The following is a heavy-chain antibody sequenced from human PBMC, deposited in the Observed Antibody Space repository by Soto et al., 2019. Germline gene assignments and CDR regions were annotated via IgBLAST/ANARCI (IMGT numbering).Heavy chain of an antibody. D-gene: IGHD6-13*01. CDR1: GFIFTNFW. Sequence: GVLKISCEASGFIFTNFWMHWVRQVPGKGLVWVSRIDTSGSSTSYADSVKGRFTISRDNAKNTVSLQMNSLRAEDTGVYYCAKDSWYFDLWSQGSLVTVSS. V-gene: IGHV3-74*01. CDR3: AKDSWYFDL. CDR2: IDTSGSST. J-gene: IGHJ4*02.